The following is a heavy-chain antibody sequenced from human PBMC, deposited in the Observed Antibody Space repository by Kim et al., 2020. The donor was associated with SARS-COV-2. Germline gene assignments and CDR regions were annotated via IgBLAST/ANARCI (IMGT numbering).Heavy chain of an antibody. CDR1: GFTFNSYW. D-gene: IGHD2-21*01. J-gene: IGHJ4*02. CDR3: ARGGYSKFDF. Sequence: GGSLRLSCAASGFTFNSYWMSWVRQAPGKGLEWVANTKYDGSAKNYVESIKGRFTISRDNAKNALYLQMNSLRVDDTAVYYCARGGYSKFDFWGQGTLVT. CDR2: TKYDGSAK. V-gene: IGHV3-7*01.